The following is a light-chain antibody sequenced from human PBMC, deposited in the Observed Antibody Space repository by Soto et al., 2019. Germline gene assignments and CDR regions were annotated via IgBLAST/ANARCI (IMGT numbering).Light chain of an antibody. CDR1: QIVSSY. V-gene: IGKV3-11*01. CDR3: QQRSNWPIT. CDR2: DAS. J-gene: IGKJ5*01. Sequence: EGVLTQYPATLSLSPGERATLSCRASQIVSSYLAWYQQKPGQAPRLLIYDASNRATGIPARFSGSGSGTDFTLTISSLEPEDFAVYYCQQRSNWPITFGQGTRLEIK.